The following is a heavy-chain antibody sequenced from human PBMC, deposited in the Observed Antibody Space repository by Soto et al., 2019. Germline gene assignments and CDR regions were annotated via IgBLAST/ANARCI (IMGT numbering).Heavy chain of an antibody. Sequence: QVQLVQSGSEVKKPVSSVKVSCNASVGTFSSSAISWVRQAPGHGLEWLGGISPIFGTANYAQKFQGRVTITADESTSTGYMELSSLRSEDTAVYYCARLRGIAARQKGFFDYWGQGTLVTVSS. CDR2: ISPIFGTA. V-gene: IGHV1-69*01. CDR1: VGTFSSSA. CDR3: ARLRGIAARQKGFFDY. D-gene: IGHD6-6*01. J-gene: IGHJ4*02.